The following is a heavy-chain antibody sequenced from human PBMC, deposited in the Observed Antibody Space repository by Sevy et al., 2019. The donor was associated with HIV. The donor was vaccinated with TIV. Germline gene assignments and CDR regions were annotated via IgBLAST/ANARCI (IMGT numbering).Heavy chain of an antibody. D-gene: IGHD1-20*01. CDR2: IYYSGST. J-gene: IGHJ4*02. CDR3: ARVGFNWNDVDY. Sequence: SETLSLTCSVSGGSMNIYYWSWIRQPPGKGLEWIGFIYYSGSTNYNPSLKSRVTISVDTSKNQFSLKLSSVTAADTAVYYCARVGFNWNDVDYWGQGTLLTVSS. V-gene: IGHV4-59*01. CDR1: GGSMNIYY.